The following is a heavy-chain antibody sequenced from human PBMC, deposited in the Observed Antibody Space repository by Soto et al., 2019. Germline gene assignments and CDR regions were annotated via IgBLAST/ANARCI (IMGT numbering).Heavy chain of an antibody. CDR1: GDSISSSSYY. Sequence: PSETLSLTCTVSGDSISSSSYYWGWIRQPPWKGLEWIGSIYYSGSTYYNPSLKSRVTISVDTSKNQFSLKLSSVTAADTAVYYCARGENTYYYDSSGLHWGQGXLVTVYS. D-gene: IGHD3-22*01. J-gene: IGHJ4*02. V-gene: IGHV4-39*01. CDR3: ARGENTYYYDSSGLH. CDR2: IYYSGST.